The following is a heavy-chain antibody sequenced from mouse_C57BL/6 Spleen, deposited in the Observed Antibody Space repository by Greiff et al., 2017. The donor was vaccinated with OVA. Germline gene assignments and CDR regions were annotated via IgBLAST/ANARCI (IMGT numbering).Heavy chain of an antibody. CDR1: GYTFTDYY. V-gene: IGHV1-26*01. J-gene: IGHJ4*01. CDR2: INPNNGGT. CDR3: ARRLSTYYAMDY. D-gene: IGHD3-2*02. Sequence: VQLQQSGPELVKPGASVTISCKASGYTFTDYYMNWVKQSHGKSLEWIGDINPNNGGTSYNQKFKGKATLTVDKSSSTAYMELRSLTSEDSAVYYCARRLSTYYAMDYWGQGTSVTVAS.